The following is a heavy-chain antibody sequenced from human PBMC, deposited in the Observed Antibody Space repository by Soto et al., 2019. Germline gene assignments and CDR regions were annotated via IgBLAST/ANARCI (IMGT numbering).Heavy chain of an antibody. CDR1: GFTVSSNY. J-gene: IGHJ4*02. CDR3: ARDPTSHGTFDY. Sequence: GGSLRLSCAASGFTVSSNYMSWVRQAPGKGLEWVSVIYSGGSTYYADSVKGRFTISRDNSKNTLYLQMNSLRAEDTAVYYCARDPTSHGTFDYWGQGTLVTVSS. D-gene: IGHD1-26*01. V-gene: IGHV3-53*01. CDR2: IYSGGST.